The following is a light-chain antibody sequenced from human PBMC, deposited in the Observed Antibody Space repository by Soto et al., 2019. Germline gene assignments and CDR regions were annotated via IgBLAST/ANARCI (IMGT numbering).Light chain of an antibody. J-gene: IGKJ1*01. Sequence: DIVMTQSPDSLAASLGERATINCKSSQSVLYSSNNKNYLAWYQQKPGQPPKLLIYWASTRESGVPDRFSGRGSGTDFTLTISSLQAEDVEVYYCQQYYSTPAWTFGHGTKVEIK. CDR2: WAS. CDR3: QQYYSTPAWT. V-gene: IGKV4-1*01. CDR1: QSVLYSSNNKNY.